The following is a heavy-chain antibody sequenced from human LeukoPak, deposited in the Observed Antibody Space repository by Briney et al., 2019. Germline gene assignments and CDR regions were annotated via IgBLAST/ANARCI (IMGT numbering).Heavy chain of an antibody. V-gene: IGHV7-4-1*02. J-gene: IGHJ5*02. CDR2: INTNTGNP. CDR1: GYTFTSYA. Sequence: ASVKVSCKASGYTFTSYAMNWVRQAPGQGLEWMGWINTNTGNPTYAQGFTGRFVFSLDTSVSTAYLQISSLKAEDTAVYYCARDQSAVTRLPNWFDPWGQGTLVTVSS. CDR3: ARDQSAVTRLPNWFDP. D-gene: IGHD4-17*01.